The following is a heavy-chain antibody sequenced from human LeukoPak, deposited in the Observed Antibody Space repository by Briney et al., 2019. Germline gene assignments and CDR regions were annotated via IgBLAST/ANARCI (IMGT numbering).Heavy chain of an antibody. D-gene: IGHD3-10*01. CDR3: TPAPYYYGSGSYYDDY. Sequence: GGSLRLSCAASGFTFSSYSMNWVRQAPGKGLEWVSYISSSSSTIYYADSVKGRFTISRDNAKNSLYLQMNSLRAEDTAVYYCTPAPYYYGSGSYYDDYWGQGTLVTVSS. V-gene: IGHV3-48*01. CDR2: ISSSSSTI. CDR1: GFTFSSYS. J-gene: IGHJ4*02.